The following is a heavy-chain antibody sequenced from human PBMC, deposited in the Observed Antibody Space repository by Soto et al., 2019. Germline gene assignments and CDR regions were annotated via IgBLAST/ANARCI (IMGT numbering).Heavy chain of an antibody. CDR3: ARGQIGYCSGGSCYDPNYYYGMDV. Sequence: SVKVSCKASGGTFSSYAISWVRQAPGQGLEWMGGIIPIFGTANYAQKFQGRVTITADESTSTAYMELSSLRSEDTAVYYCARGQIGYCSGGSCYDPNYYYGMDVWGQGTTVTVS. J-gene: IGHJ6*02. V-gene: IGHV1-69*13. D-gene: IGHD2-15*01. CDR2: IIPIFGTA. CDR1: GGTFSSYA.